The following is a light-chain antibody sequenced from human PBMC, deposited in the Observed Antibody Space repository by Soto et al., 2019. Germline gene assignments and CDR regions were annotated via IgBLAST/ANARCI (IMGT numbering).Light chain of an antibody. Sequence: QSVLAQPASVSGSPGQPITISCTGTSSDVGGYNYVSWYQQHPGKAPKLMIYDVSNRPSGVSNRFSGSKSGNTASLTISGLQAEDEADYYCSSYTSSVYVFGTGT. V-gene: IGLV2-14*01. CDR1: SSDVGGYNY. CDR2: DVS. CDR3: SSYTSSVYV. J-gene: IGLJ1*01.